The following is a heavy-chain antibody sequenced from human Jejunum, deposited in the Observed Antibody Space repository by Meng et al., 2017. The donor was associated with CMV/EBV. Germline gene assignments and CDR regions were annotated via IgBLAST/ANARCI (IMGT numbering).Heavy chain of an antibody. D-gene: IGHD7-27*01. V-gene: IGHV1-2*06. CDR3: VRANLGSADY. Sequence: QVRRVHPGVEVKKPGASVNVSCKASGYPFTGYYMHWLRQAPGQGLEWVGRITPSSGGTTYAQKFQGRVTMTRDTSISTAYMELSSLRSDDAAIYYCVRANLGSADYWGQGTLVTVSS. J-gene: IGHJ4*02. CDR2: ITPSSGGT. CDR1: GYPFTGYY.